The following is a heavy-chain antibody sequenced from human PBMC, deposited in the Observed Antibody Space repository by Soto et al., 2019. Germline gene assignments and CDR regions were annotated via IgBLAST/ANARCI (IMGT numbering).Heavy chain of an antibody. Sequence: GGSLSLSCAASGFTFINAWMIWVRQAPGKGLEWVGRIKSRTDGGTTEYSAPVKGRFTISRDDSKSLLYLQMNSLRIEDTAVYYCTTVAYTSWGQGTLVTVSS. CDR3: TTVAYTS. D-gene: IGHD2-2*02. J-gene: IGHJ5*02. V-gene: IGHV3-15*01. CDR2: IKSRTDGGTT. CDR1: GFTFINAW.